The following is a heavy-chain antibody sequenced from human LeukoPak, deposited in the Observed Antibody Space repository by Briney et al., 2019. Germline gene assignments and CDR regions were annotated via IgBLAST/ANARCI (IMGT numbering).Heavy chain of an antibody. Sequence: ASVKVSCKASGGTFTSYAISWVRQAPGQGLEWMGGIIPIFGTANYAQKFQGRVTLTADESTSTAYMELSSLRAEDTAVYYCARSIEPFYYGSGTRGSPRNWFDPWGQGTLVTVSS. V-gene: IGHV1-69*13. J-gene: IGHJ5*02. CDR3: ARSIEPFYYGSGTRGSPRNWFDP. CDR1: GGTFTSYA. D-gene: IGHD3-10*01. CDR2: IIPIFGTA.